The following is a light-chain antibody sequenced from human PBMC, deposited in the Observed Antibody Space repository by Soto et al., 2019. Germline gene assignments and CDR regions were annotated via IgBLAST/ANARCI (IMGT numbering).Light chain of an antibody. CDR2: GAS. J-gene: IGKJ2*01. V-gene: IGKV3-20*01. CDR1: QSVSSSF. Sequence: EIVLTQSPGTLSLSPGERATLSCRASQSVSSSFLAWYQQKPGQAPRLLIYGASSRATGIPDRFSGSGSGTDFTLTISRLEPEDFAVYYCQQYGTSPVTFGQGTKLEIK. CDR3: QQYGTSPVT.